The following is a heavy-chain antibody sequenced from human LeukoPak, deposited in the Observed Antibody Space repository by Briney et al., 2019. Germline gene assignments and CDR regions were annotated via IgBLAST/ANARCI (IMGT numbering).Heavy chain of an antibody. V-gene: IGHV3-11*01. CDR1: GFTVSSNY. CDR3: ARSNYYTVDV. CDR2: ISSNGGTT. J-gene: IGHJ6*02. Sequence: GGSLRLSCAASGFTVSSNYMTWIRQPPGKGPEWISYISSNGGTTTYVDSVKGRFTISRDNAKNSLYLQMNSLRADDTAVYYCARSNYYTVDVWGQGTAVTVSS.